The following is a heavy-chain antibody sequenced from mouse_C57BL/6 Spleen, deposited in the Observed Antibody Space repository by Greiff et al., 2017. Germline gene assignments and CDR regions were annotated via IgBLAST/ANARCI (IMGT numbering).Heavy chain of an antibody. CDR1: GYTFTDYY. D-gene: IGHD1-1*01. J-gene: IGHJ2*01. Sequence: VQLQQSGPVLVKPGASVKMSCKASGYTFTDYYMNWVKQSHGKSLEWIGVINPYNGGTSYNQKFKGKATLTVDKSSSTAYMELNSLTSEDSAVYYCARTYYGSSHYFDYWGQGTTLTVSS. V-gene: IGHV1-19*01. CDR3: ARTYYGSSHYFDY. CDR2: INPYNGGT.